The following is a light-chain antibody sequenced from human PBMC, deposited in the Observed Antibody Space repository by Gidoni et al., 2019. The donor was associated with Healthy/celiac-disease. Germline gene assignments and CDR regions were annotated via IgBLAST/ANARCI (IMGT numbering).Light chain of an antibody. V-gene: IGLV2-14*01. CDR2: EVS. CDR1: SSDVGGYNY. Sequence: QSALTQPASVSGSPGQSIPISCTGTSSDVGGYNYVSWYQQHPGKAPKLMIYEVSNRPSGVSNRFSGSKSGNTASLTISGLQAEDEADYYCSSYTSSSTGYVFGTGTKVTVL. CDR3: SSYTSSSTGYV. J-gene: IGLJ1*01.